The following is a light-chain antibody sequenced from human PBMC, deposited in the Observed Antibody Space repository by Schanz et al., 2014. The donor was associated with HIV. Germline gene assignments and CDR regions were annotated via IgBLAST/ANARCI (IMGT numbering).Light chain of an antibody. CDR1: SSDAGGYNY. CDR3: SSYTGSSTLV. Sequence: QSALTQPASVSGSPGQSITISCTGTSSDAGGYNYLSWYQQHPGKAPKLMIYDVSNRPSGVSDRFSGSKSGNTASLTISGLQAEDEADYYCSSYTGSSTLVFGGGTKLTVL. CDR2: DVS. V-gene: IGLV2-14*03. J-gene: IGLJ2*01.